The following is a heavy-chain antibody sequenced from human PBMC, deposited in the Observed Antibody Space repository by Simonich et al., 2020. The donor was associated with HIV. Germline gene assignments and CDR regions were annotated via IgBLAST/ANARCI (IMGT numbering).Heavy chain of an antibody. CDR2: IHWNDYK. V-gene: IGHV2-5*01. CDR3: AHLYDSSGYYYVFFQH. CDR1: GFSLHTGGVA. J-gene: IGHJ1*01. D-gene: IGHD3-22*01. Sequence: QITLKESGPTLVKPTQTLTLTCTFSGFSLHTGGVAVAWIRQPPGKALGWLALIHWNDYKSYRQSLKSRLTITKDTSKNQVVLTMTNMDPVDTATYYCAHLYDSSGYYYVFFQHWGQGTLVTVSS.